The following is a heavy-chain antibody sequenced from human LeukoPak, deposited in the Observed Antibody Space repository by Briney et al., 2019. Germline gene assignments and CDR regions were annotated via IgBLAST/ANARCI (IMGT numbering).Heavy chain of an antibody. V-gene: IGHV3-23*01. D-gene: IGHD2-2*01. Sequence: PGGSLRLSCAVSGLTFYTYAMSWVRQAPGKGLEWVSAISGSGGSTYYADSVKGRFTISRDNSKNTLYLQMNSLRAEDTAVYYCAKVIPAARGYYGMDVWGQGTTVTVSS. CDR3: AKVIPAARGYYGMDV. J-gene: IGHJ6*02. CDR1: GLTFYTYA. CDR2: ISGSGGST.